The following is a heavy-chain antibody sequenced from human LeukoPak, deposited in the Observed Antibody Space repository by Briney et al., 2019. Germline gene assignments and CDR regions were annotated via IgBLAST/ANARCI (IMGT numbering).Heavy chain of an antibody. CDR3: ARHGTGTYYYGSGSYPYYFDY. Sequence: KSSETLSLTCAVYGGSFSGYYWSWIRQPPGKGLEWIGEINHSGSTNYNPSLKSRVTISVDTSKNQFSLKLSSVTAADTAVYYCARHGTGTYYYGSGSYPYYFDYWGQGTLVTVSS. D-gene: IGHD3-10*01. CDR1: GGSFSGYY. V-gene: IGHV4-34*01. CDR2: INHSGST. J-gene: IGHJ4*02.